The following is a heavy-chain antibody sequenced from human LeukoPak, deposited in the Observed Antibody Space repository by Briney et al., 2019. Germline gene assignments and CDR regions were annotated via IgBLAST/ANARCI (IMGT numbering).Heavy chain of an antibody. D-gene: IGHD1-26*01. J-gene: IGHJ4*02. Sequence: ASVKVSCKGFGYTFADYFIHWVRQAPGQGREWMGRINPNSGGTEYAPKVQGWVTMTRDTSISTAYVEVSRLISDDTAVYYCARDVTSTPNWEFDYWGQGTLVIVSS. CDR1: GYTFADYF. CDR3: ARDVTSTPNWEFDY. V-gene: IGHV1-2*04. CDR2: INPNSGGT.